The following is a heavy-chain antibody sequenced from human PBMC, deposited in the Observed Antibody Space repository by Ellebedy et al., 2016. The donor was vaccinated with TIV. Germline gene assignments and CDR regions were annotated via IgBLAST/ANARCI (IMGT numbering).Heavy chain of an antibody. CDR3: AKGRGGGSDSSAPRYYFDS. D-gene: IGHD6-19*01. CDR2: ISHTGSRT. Sequence: GESLKISCAASGFTFNNYAMSWVRQAPGKGLDWVSTISHTGSRTYYANSVEGRFIISRDNSKRTLYLQMNSLRAEDTAVYYCAKGRGGGSDSSAPRYYFDSWGLGTLVTVSS. V-gene: IGHV3-23*01. J-gene: IGHJ4*02. CDR1: GFTFNNYA.